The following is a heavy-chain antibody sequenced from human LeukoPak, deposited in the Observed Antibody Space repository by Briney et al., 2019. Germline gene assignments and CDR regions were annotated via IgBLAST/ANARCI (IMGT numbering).Heavy chain of an antibody. J-gene: IGHJ6*03. CDR1: GFTFSSYA. D-gene: IGHD1-26*01. CDR3: VKGSVHSAYYMDV. CDR2: IGTAGDT. V-gene: IGHV3-13*04. Sequence: GGSLRLSCAASGFTFSSYAIHWVRQTTGKGLEWVSAIGTAGDTYYPDSVRGRFTLSRENAKNSLFLQMNSLRAGDTAVYYCVKGSVHSAYYMDVWGQGTTVTVSS.